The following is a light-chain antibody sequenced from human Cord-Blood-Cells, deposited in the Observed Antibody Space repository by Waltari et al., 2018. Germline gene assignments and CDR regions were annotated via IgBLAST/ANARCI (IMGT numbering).Light chain of an antibody. CDR3: QQYYSYPRT. V-gene: IGKV1-8*01. J-gene: IGKJ1*01. CDR2: AAS. CDR1: QGISSY. Sequence: AIRMTQSPSSFSASTGDRVTITCRASQGISSYLAWYQQKPGKAPKLLIDAASTLQSGVPSRFSGSASGTDFTLTISWLQSEDFATYYCQQYYSYPRTFGQGTKVEIK.